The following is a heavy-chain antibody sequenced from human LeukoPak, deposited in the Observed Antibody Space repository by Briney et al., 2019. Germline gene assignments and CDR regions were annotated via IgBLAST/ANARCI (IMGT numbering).Heavy chain of an antibody. Sequence: GASVKVSCKASGYTFTGYYMHWVRQAPGQGLEWMGWINPNSGGTNYAQKFQGRVTMTRDTSISTAYMELSRLRSDDTAVYYCARALGGFGELWVYFDYWGQGTMVTVSS. J-gene: IGHJ4*03. CDR3: ARALGGFGELWVYFDY. V-gene: IGHV1-2*02. D-gene: IGHD3-10*01. CDR2: INPNSGGT. CDR1: GYTFTGYY.